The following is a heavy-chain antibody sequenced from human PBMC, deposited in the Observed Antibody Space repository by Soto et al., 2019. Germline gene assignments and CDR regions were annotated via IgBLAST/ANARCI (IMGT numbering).Heavy chain of an antibody. CDR3: AKGSPHSGWYYFDY. V-gene: IGHV3-30*18. CDR2: ISYDGSNK. J-gene: IGHJ4*02. CDR1: GFTFSSYG. Sequence: PGGSLRLSCAASGFTFSSYGMHWVRQAPGKGLEWVAVISYDGSNKYYADSVKGRFTISRDNSKNTLYLQMNSLRAEDTAVYYCAKGSPHSGWYYFDYWGQGTLVTVSS. D-gene: IGHD6-19*01.